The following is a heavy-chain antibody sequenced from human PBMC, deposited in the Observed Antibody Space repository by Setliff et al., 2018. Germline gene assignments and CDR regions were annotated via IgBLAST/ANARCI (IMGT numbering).Heavy chain of an antibody. CDR3: ARGPGAATGEGFDI. D-gene: IGHD7-27*01. CDR2: MYGNS. V-gene: IGHV4-4*07. CDR1: GGSISGYY. J-gene: IGHJ3*02. Sequence: SETLSLTCTVSGGSISGYYWTWIRQPAGKGLEWIGRMYGNSNYNPSLKSRVTMSIGTSKNKFSQKLSSVTAADTAVYYCARGPGAATGEGFDIWGQGTMVTVS.